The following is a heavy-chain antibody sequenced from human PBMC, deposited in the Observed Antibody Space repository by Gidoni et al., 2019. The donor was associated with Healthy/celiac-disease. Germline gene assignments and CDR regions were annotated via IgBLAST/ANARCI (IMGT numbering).Heavy chain of an antibody. D-gene: IGHD6-13*01. Sequence: QVQLVQSGAEVKKPGSSVKVSCKASGGTFSSYAISWVRQAPGQGLEWMGGIIPIFGTANYAQKFQGRVTITADESTSTAYMELSSLRSEETAVYYCARNTPKFIAAAVLVAARPKNYYYYGMDVWGQGTTVTVSS. J-gene: IGHJ6*02. V-gene: IGHV1-69*01. CDR1: GGTFSSYA. CDR2: IIPIFGTA. CDR3: ARNTPKFIAAAVLVAARPKNYYYYGMDV.